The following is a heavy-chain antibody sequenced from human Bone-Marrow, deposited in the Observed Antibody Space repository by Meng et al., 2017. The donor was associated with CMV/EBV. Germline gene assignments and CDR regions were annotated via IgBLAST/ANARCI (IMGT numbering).Heavy chain of an antibody. CDR3: ARLGKLLGGY. Sequence: SETLSLTCTVSGGSISSSSYYWGWIRQPPGKGLEWIGSIYYSGSTYYKPSLKSRVTISVDTSKNQFSLKLSSVTAADTAVYYCARLGKLLGGYWGQGALVTVSS. CDR1: GGSISSSSYY. CDR2: IYYSGST. V-gene: IGHV4-39*01. D-gene: IGHD3-10*01. J-gene: IGHJ4*02.